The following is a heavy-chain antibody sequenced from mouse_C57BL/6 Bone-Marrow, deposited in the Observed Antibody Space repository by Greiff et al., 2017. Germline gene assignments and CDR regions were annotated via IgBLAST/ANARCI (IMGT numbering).Heavy chain of an antibody. CDR2: ISNGGGST. CDR1: GFTFSDYY. Sequence: EVKLQESGGGLVQPGGSLKLSCAASGFTFSDYYMYWVRQTPEKRLEWVAYISNGGGSTYYPDTVKGRFTISRDNAKNTLYLQMSRLKSEDTAMYYCARHRGNYVLFAYWGQGTLVTVSA. J-gene: IGHJ3*01. CDR3: ARHRGNYVLFAY. V-gene: IGHV5-12*01. D-gene: IGHD2-1*01.